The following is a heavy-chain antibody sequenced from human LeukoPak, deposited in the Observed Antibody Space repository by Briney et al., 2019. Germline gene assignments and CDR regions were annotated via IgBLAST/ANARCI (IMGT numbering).Heavy chain of an antibody. CDR1: GYTFTGYY. CDR3: ACRGGTSAPYYFDY. CDR2: INPNNGGT. J-gene: IGHJ4*02. Sequence: ASVKVSCKASGYTFTGYYMHWVRQAPGQGLEWMGWINPNNGGTNYAQKFQGRVTMTRDTSISTAYMELSRLRSDDTAVYYCACRGGTSAPYYFDYWGQGTLVTVSS. V-gene: IGHV1-2*02. D-gene: IGHD1-1*01.